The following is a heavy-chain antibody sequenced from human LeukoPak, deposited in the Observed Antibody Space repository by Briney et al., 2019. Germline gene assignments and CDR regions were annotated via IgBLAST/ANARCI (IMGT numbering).Heavy chain of an antibody. CDR2: INPNSGGT. CDR3: ARDVVVVAATTNMDV. V-gene: IGHV1-2*02. J-gene: IGHJ6*02. Sequence: ASVKDSCKASGYTFTGYYMHWVRQAPGQGLEWMGWINPNSGGTNYAQKFQGRVTMTRDTSISTAYMELSRLRSDDTAVYYCARDVVVVAATTNMDVWGQGTTVTVSS. CDR1: GYTFTGYY. D-gene: IGHD2-15*01.